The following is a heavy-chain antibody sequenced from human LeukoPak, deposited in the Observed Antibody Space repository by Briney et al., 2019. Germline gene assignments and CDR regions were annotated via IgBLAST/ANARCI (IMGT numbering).Heavy chain of an antibody. V-gene: IGHV1-8*03. Sequence: ASVKVSCKASGYTFTGYYMHWVRQAPGQGLEWMGWINPNSGNTGYAQKFQGRVTITRNTSISTAYMELSSLRSEDTAVYYCARGPLYSSNWFDPWGQGTLVTVSS. CDR1: GYTFTGYY. J-gene: IGHJ5*02. D-gene: IGHD4-11*01. CDR2: INPNSGNT. CDR3: ARGPLYSSNWFDP.